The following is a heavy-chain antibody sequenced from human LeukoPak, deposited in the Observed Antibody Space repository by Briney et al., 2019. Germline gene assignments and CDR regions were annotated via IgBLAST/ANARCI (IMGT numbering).Heavy chain of an antibody. CDR2: ISSSSSYI. CDR3: ARGRELRDWFDP. J-gene: IGHJ5*02. CDR1: GFTFSSYS. V-gene: IGHV3-21*04. Sequence: GGSLRLSCAASGFTFSSYSMNWVRQAPGKGLEWASSISSSSSYIYYADSVKGRFTISRDNAKNSLYLQMNSLRAEDTAVYYCARGRELRDWFDPWGQGTLVTVSS. D-gene: IGHD1-7*01.